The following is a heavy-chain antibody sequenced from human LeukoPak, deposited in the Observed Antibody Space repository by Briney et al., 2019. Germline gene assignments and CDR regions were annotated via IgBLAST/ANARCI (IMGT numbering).Heavy chain of an antibody. J-gene: IGHJ4*02. CDR1: GYSFIDYY. Sequence: ASVKVSCKTSGYSFIDYYIHWVRQAPGQGLEWMGGFDPEDGETIYAQKFQGRVTMTEDTSTDTAYMELSSLRSEDTAVYYCATDRSGWYDRYFDYWGQGTLVTVSS. D-gene: IGHD6-19*01. V-gene: IGHV1-24*01. CDR3: ATDRSGWYDRYFDY. CDR2: FDPEDGET.